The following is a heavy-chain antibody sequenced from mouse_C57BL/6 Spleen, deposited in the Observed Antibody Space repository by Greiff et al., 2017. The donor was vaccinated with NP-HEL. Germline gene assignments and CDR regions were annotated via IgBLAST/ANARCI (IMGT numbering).Heavy chain of an antibody. CDR1: GYSFTGYY. CDR2: INPSTGGT. J-gene: IGHJ2*01. Sequence: EVQGVESGPELVKPGASVKISCKASGYSFTGYYMNWVKQSPEKSLEWIGEINPSTGGTTYNQKFKAKATLTVDKSSSTAYMQLKSLTSEDSAVYYCASWGTVEGYFDYWGQGTTLTVSS. CDR3: ASWGTVEGYFDY. V-gene: IGHV1-42*01. D-gene: IGHD1-1*01.